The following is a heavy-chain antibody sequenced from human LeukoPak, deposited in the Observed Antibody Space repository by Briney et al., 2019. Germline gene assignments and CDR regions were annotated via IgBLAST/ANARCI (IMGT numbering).Heavy chain of an antibody. CDR1: GFTFSSYG. CDR3: AQGSDYGSGSYEDY. Sequence: GGTLRLSCAASGFTFSSYGMSWVRQAPGKGLEWVSAISGSGGSTYYADSVKGRFTISRDNSKNTLYLQMNSLRAEDTAVYYCAQGSDYGSGSYEDYWGQGTLVTVSS. V-gene: IGHV3-23*01. CDR2: ISGSGGST. D-gene: IGHD3-10*01. J-gene: IGHJ4*02.